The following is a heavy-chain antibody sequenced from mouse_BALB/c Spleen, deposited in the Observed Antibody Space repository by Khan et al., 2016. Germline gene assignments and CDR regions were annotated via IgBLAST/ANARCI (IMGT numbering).Heavy chain of an antibody. CDR3: ARGNYYGYYFDY. Sequence: EVELVESGPGLVKPSQSLSLTCTVTGYSITSGYAWNWIRQFPGNNLEWMGYISYSGGTSYNPSLKSRISITRDTSKNQFFLQLNSVTTEDTATYYCARGNYYGYYFDYWGQGTPLTVSS. CDR2: ISYSGGT. J-gene: IGHJ2*01. CDR1: GYSITSGYA. V-gene: IGHV3-2*02. D-gene: IGHD1-1*01.